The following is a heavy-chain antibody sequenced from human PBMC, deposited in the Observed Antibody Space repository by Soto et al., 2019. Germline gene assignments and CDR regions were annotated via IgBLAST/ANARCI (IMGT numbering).Heavy chain of an antibody. CDR3: ARRLYGGYSLDY. D-gene: IGHD2-21*02. CDR2: ISYDGSNK. V-gene: IGHV3-30-3*01. Sequence: QVQLVESGGGVVQPGRSLRLSCATSGFTFSAYAIHWVRQAPGKGLEWVAVISYDGSNKYYADSVKGRFTMSRDNSKNPLFLQMNSLRAEDTAVYYCARRLYGGYSLDYWGQGTLVTVSA. J-gene: IGHJ4*02. CDR1: GFTFSAYA.